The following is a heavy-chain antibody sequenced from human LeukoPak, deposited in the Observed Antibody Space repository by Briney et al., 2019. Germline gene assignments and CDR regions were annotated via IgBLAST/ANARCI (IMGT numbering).Heavy chain of an antibody. V-gene: IGHV4-38-2*02. CDR2: IYHSGST. D-gene: IGHD3-22*01. CDR3: ASNTYYYDSSGYLV. CDR1: GYSISSGYY. Sequence: PSETLSLTCTVSGYSISSGYYWGWIRQPPGKGLEWIGSIYHSGSTYYNPSLKSRVTISVDTSKNQFSLKLSSVTAADTAVYYCASNTYYYDSSGYLVWGQGTVVTVSS. J-gene: IGHJ3*01.